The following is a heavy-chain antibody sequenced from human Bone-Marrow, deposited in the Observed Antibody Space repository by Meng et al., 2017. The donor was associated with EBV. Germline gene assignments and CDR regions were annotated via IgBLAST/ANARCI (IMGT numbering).Heavy chain of an antibody. J-gene: IGHJ4*02. D-gene: IGHD2/OR15-2a*01. CDR2: IYHSGST. CDR1: GGSISSGDYS. Sequence: LYVEECGSGRVQPSPTLSATCAVSGGSISSGDYSWSWIRQPPGKGLEWIGNIYHSGSTFYNSSLNSRVAISVDRSKNQFSLKLTSVTAADTAVYYCARGNTFPEYYFGYWGQGTLVTVSS. V-gene: IGHV4-30-2*01. CDR3: ARGNTFPEYYFGY.